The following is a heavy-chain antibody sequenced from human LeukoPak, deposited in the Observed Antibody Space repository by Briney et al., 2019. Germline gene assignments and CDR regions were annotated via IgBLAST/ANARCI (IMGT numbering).Heavy chain of an antibody. J-gene: IGHJ5*02. CDR1: GGSISSYY. Sequence: PSETLSLTCTVSGGSISSYYWSWIRQPAGKGLEWIGRIYTSGSTNYNPSLKSRVTMSVDTSKNQFSLKLSSVTAADTAVYYCAIEGFEYSSSSGGYNWFDPWGQGTLVNVSS. CDR2: IYTSGST. D-gene: IGHD6-6*01. V-gene: IGHV4-4*07. CDR3: AIEGFEYSSSSGGYNWFDP.